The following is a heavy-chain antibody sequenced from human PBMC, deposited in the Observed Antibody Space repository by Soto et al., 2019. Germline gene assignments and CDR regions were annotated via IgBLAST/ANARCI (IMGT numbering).Heavy chain of an antibody. Sequence: EVQLSQSGGGWVQPGGSLRLSCSASGFIFASYAMSWVRQAPGKGLEWVSVISGSAGTTDYAGSVTGRFTISRDNSKNTLYLHMNSPKGEDPAVYYCAKNGPAYADAFDSWCQGTMVTVSS. V-gene: IGHV3-23*01. CDR2: ISGSAGTT. D-gene: IGHD2-8*01. CDR1: GFIFASYA. CDR3: AKNGPAYADAFDS. J-gene: IGHJ3*01.